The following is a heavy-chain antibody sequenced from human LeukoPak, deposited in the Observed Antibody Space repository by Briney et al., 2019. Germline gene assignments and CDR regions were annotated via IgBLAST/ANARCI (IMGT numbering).Heavy chain of an antibody. J-gene: IGHJ4*02. Sequence: PGGSLRLSCSASGFTFSSYAMHWVRQAPGKGLEYVSAISSNGGSTYYADSVKGRFTISRDNSKNTLYLQMNSLRAEDTAVYYCAKMGYGDYANYWGQGTLVTVSS. V-gene: IGHV3-64*04. CDR2: ISSNGGST. D-gene: IGHD4-17*01. CDR3: AKMGYGDYANY. CDR1: GFTFSSYA.